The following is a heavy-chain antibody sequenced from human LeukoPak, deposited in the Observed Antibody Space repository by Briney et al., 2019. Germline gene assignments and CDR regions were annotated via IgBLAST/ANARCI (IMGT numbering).Heavy chain of an antibody. CDR2: ISYEGNNK. CDR3: ASDRAALVVVPATLDY. Sequence: GGSLRLSCAASGFTFGSYAMHWVRQAPGKGLEWVAVISYEGNNKYYADSVKGRFTISRDNSKNTLYLQMNSLRAEDTAVYYCASDRAALVVVPATLDYWGQGTLVTISS. V-gene: IGHV3-30-3*01. J-gene: IGHJ4*02. D-gene: IGHD2-15*01. CDR1: GFTFGSYA.